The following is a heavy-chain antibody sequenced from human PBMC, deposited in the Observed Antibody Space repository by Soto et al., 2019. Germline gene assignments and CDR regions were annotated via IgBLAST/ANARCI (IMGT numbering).Heavy chain of an antibody. Sequence: SETLSLTCAVSGGSISSSNWWSWVRQPPGKGLEWIGEIYHSGSTNYNPSLKSRVTISVDKSKNQFSLKLSSVTAADTAVYYCARVSSGYFDWPYAPYYYGMDVWGQGTTVTVSS. V-gene: IGHV4-4*02. CDR3: ARVSSGYFDWPYAPYYYGMDV. J-gene: IGHJ6*02. CDR2: IYHSGST. D-gene: IGHD3-9*01. CDR1: GGSISSSNW.